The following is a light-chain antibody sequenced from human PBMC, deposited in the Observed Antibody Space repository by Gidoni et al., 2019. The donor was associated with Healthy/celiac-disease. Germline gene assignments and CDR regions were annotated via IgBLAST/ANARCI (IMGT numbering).Light chain of an antibody. CDR3: QQYGSWIT. Sequence: EIALTQSPGTLSLSPGERATLSCRASQSVSSSYLAWYQQKPGQAPRLLIYGASSRATGIPDRFSGRGAGTDFTLTISRLEPEDFAVYYCQQYGSWITFGQGTGLGIK. J-gene: IGKJ5*01. V-gene: IGKV3-20*01. CDR2: GAS. CDR1: QSVSSSY.